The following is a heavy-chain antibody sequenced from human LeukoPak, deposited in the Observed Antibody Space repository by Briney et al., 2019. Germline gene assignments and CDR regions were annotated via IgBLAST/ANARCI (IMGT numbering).Heavy chain of an antibody. J-gene: IGHJ5*01. CDR2: LFNGGTT. CDR1: GVSISRDH. CDR3: ARGGPSSRWFDS. V-gene: IGHV4-59*01. Sequence: SETLSLTCIVSGVSISRDHWSWIRQSPGRGLEWIGYLFNGGTTDYNPSLKSRITISVDTSRNQFSLNLNSVTTADTAVYYCARGGPSSRWFDSWGQGTLVTVSA. D-gene: IGHD2-2*01.